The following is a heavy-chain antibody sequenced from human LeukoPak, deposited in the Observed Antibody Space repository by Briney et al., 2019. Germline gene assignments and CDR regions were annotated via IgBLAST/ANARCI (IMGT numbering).Heavy chain of an antibody. V-gene: IGHV4-59*08. Sequence: SETLSLTCTVSGASISSYYWSWIRQPPGKGLEWIGYISDSGNTNYNPSLKSRVTISVDTSKTQLSLKLSSVTAADTAVYYCARPPGWFDPWGQGTLVTVSS. J-gene: IGHJ5*02. CDR3: ARPPGWFDP. CDR2: ISDSGNT. CDR1: GASISSYY.